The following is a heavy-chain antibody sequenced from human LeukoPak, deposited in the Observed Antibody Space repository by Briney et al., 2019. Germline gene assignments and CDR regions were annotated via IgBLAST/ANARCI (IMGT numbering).Heavy chain of an antibody. CDR3: ARGKHYYGSGSYYQPYYFDY. D-gene: IGHD3-10*01. Sequence: GGSLRLSCAASGFTFSSYDMHWVRQATGKGLEWVSAIGTAGDPYYPGSVKGRFTISRENAKNSLYLQMNSLRAGDTAVYYCARGKHYYGSGSYYQPYYFDYWGQGTLVTVSS. CDR2: IGTAGDP. CDR1: GFTFSSYD. J-gene: IGHJ4*02. V-gene: IGHV3-13*05.